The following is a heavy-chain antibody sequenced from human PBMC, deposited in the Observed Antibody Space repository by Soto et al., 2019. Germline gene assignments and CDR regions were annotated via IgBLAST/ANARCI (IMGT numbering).Heavy chain of an antibody. J-gene: IGHJ3*02. D-gene: IGHD3-10*01. Sequence: VQLVESGGGLVQPGGSLRLSCATSGFSFITYSMNWVRQAPGKGLEWVSYIRSSDNTIYYADSVKSRFTISTDNAKNSLYLQMNSLRDEDTAVYYCARDYGYAFDIWGQGTMVTVSS. CDR1: GFSFITYS. CDR2: IRSSDNTI. CDR3: ARDYGYAFDI. V-gene: IGHV3-48*02.